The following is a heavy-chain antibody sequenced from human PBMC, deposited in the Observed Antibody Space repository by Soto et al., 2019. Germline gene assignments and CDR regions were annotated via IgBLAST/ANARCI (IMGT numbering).Heavy chain of an antibody. CDR3: AKSFTFGSGWYPFDY. Sequence: QVQLVESGGGVVQPGRSLRLSCAASGFTFSSYGMHWVRQAPGKALEWVAVISYDGSNKYYADSVKGRFTISRDNSKNTLYLQMNSLRAEDTAVYYCAKSFTFGSGWYPFDYWGQGTLVTVSS. V-gene: IGHV3-30*18. CDR2: ISYDGSNK. D-gene: IGHD6-19*01. J-gene: IGHJ4*02. CDR1: GFTFSSYG.